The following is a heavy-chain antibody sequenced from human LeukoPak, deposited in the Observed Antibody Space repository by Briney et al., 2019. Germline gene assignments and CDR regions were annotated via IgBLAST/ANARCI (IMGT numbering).Heavy chain of an antibody. V-gene: IGHV4-39*01. D-gene: IGHD6-6*01. CDR3: ARRSQKEAARWSSAPFDY. J-gene: IGHJ4*02. CDR2: IYYSGST. Sequence: PSETLSLTCTVSGGSISSSSYYWGWIRQPPGKGLEWIGSIYYSGSTYYNPSLKSRVTISVDTSKNQFSLKLSSVTAADTAVYYCARRSQKEAARWSSAPFDYWGQGTLVTVSS. CDR1: GGSISSSSYY.